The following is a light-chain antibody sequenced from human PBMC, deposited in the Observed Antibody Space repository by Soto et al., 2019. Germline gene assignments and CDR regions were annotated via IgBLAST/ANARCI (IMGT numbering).Light chain of an antibody. J-gene: IGKJ1*01. Sequence: DIALTQSPASLSASVGDRVTITCRASPPISSHLDWYQQKPGKAPRLLIYAGSRLLSGVPLRFSASESGTDSTLTISSLQPEDFATYYCQQSYTIPWTFGLGTKVDIK. CDR3: QQSYTIPWT. CDR2: AGS. V-gene: IGKV1-39*01. CDR1: PPISSH.